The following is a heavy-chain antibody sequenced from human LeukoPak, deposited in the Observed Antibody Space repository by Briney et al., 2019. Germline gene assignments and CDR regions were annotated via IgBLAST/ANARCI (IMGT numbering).Heavy chain of an antibody. CDR3: ARGGGITGTTRGAFDI. D-gene: IGHD1-20*01. V-gene: IGHV4-34*01. CDR2: INHSGST. CDR1: GGSFSGYY. Sequence: SETLSLTCAVYGGSFSGYYWSWIRQPPGKGLEWIGEINHSGSTNYNPSLKSRVTISVDTSKNQFSLKLSSVTAADTDVYYCARGGGITGTTRGAFDIWGQGTMVTVSS. J-gene: IGHJ3*02.